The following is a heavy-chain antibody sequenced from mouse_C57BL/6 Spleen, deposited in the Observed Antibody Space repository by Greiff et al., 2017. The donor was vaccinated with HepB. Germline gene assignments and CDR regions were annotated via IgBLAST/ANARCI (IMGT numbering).Heavy chain of an antibody. CDR2: ISDGGSYT. D-gene: IGHD1-1*01. V-gene: IGHV5-4*01. CDR3: ARDRRDYYGTNYFDY. Sequence: EVKLVESGGGLVKPGGSLKLSCAASGFTFSSYAMSWVRQTPEKRLEWVATISDGGSYTYYPDNVKGRFTISRDNAKNNLYLQMSHLNSEDTAMYYCARDRRDYYGTNYFDYWGQGTTLTVSS. CDR1: GFTFSSYA. J-gene: IGHJ2*01.